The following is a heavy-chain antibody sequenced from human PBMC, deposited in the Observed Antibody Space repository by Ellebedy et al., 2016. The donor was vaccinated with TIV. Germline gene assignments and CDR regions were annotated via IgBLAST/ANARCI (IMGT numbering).Heavy chain of an antibody. CDR3: ARVTRWLDAFDI. Sequence: PGGSLRLSCAASGFTFSSYSMNWVRQAPGKGLEWVSSISSSSSYIYYADSVKGRFTISRDNAKNSLYLQMNSLRAEDTAVYYCARVTRWLDAFDIWGQGTMVTVSS. CDR2: ISSSSSYI. V-gene: IGHV3-21*01. CDR1: GFTFSSYS. J-gene: IGHJ3*02. D-gene: IGHD6-19*01.